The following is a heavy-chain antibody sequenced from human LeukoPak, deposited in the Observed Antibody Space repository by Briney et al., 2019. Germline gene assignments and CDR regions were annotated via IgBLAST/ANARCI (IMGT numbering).Heavy chain of an antibody. V-gene: IGHV3-33*01. CDR2: IWYDGSNK. D-gene: IGHD3-10*01. CDR1: GFTFSSYG. Sequence: GGSLRLSCAASGFTFSSYGMHWVRQAPGKGLEWVAVIWYDGSNKYYADSVKGRFTISRDNSKNTLYLQMNSLRAEDTAVYYCARRDGTSYYYGSGPIPVCGKGTTVTASS. J-gene: IGHJ6*04. CDR3: ARRDGTSYYYGSGPIPV.